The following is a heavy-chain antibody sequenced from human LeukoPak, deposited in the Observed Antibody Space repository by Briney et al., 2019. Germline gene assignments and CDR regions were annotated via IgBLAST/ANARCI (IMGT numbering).Heavy chain of an antibody. CDR2: ISYDGSNK. V-gene: IGHV3-30*18. J-gene: IGHJ4*02. CDR1: GFTFSSYG. Sequence: GSLRLSCAASGFTFSSYGMHWVRQAPGKGLEWVAVISYDGSNKYYADSVKGRFTISRDNSKNTLYLQMNSLRAEDTALYYCVKEGRRASLDYWGQGTLVTVSS. CDR3: VKEGRRASLDY.